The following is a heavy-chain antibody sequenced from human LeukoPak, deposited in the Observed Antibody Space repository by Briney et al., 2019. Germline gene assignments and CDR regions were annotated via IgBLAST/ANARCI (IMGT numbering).Heavy chain of an antibody. Sequence: GASVKVSCKPSGYTFTDYYMHWVRQAPGQGLEWMGWINPNSGSTNYAPKFQGRVTMTWDTSISTAYMELSGLRFDDTAVYYCAAERTFSVAGLDYWGQGTLVTVAS. J-gene: IGHJ4*02. CDR3: AAERTFSVAGLDY. CDR2: INPNSGST. V-gene: IGHV1-2*02. CDR1: GYTFTDYY. D-gene: IGHD6-19*01.